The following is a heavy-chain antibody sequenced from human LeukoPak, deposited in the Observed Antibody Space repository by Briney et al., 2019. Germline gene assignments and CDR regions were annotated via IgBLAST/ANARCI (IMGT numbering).Heavy chain of an antibody. CDR2: INCYNGNT. V-gene: IGHV1-18*01. CDR1: GYSFSYFG. Sequence: ASVKVSCKASGYSFSYFGINWVRQTPGQGLEWMGWINCYNGNTNYAQKSEGRLTLTTDTATSSVYMELRNLRSDDTAVYYCARGLDAAAGLANFDYWGQGTLVTVSS. J-gene: IGHJ4*02. D-gene: IGHD6-25*01. CDR3: ARGLDAAAGLANFDY.